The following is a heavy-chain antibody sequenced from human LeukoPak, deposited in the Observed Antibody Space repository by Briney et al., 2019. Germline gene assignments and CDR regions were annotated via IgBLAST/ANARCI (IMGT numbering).Heavy chain of an antibody. Sequence: GASVKVSCKASGYTFTSYGISWVRQAPGQGLEWMGWISAYNGNTNYAQKLQGRVTMTTDTSTSTAYMELRSLRSDDTAVYYCARGTYYYGSGSYFTFYYFDYWGQGTLVTVSS. CDR3: ARGTYYYGSGSYFTFYYFDY. D-gene: IGHD3-10*01. V-gene: IGHV1-18*01. J-gene: IGHJ4*02. CDR2: ISAYNGNT. CDR1: GYTFTSYG.